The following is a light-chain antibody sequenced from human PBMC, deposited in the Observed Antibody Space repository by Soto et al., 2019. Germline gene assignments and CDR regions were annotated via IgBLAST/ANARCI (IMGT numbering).Light chain of an antibody. CDR3: ETWDSNPRV. Sequence: QLVLTQSSSASASLGSSDKLTCTLSSGHSSYIIAWHQQQPGKAPRYLMKLEGSGSYNKGSGVPDRFSGSSSGADRYLTISNLQFEDEADYYCETWDSNPRVFGGGTKLTVL. CDR2: LEGSGSY. J-gene: IGLJ3*02. V-gene: IGLV4-60*02. CDR1: SGHSSYI.